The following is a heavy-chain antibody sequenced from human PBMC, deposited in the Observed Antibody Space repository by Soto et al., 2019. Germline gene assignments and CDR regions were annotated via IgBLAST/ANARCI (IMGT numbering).Heavy chain of an antibody. CDR1: GFSLSTSGVG. CDR3: AHPPTPSGGYYYGSGSPYFPI. CDR2: IYWNDDK. J-gene: IGHJ4*02. D-gene: IGHD3-10*01. V-gene: IGHV2-5*01. Sequence: QITLKESGPTLVKPTQTLTLTCTFSGFSLSTSGVGVGWIRQPPGKALEWLALIYWNDDKRYSPSLKSRLTITKDTSKNQVVLTMTNMDPVDTASYYSAHPPTPSGGYYYGSGSPYFPIWGQGTLVTVSS.